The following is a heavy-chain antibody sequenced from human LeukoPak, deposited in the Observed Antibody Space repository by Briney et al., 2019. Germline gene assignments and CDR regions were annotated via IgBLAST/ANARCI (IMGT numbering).Heavy chain of an antibody. CDR3: AKSAPEYYDIRSGADY. Sequence: GGSLRLSCAASGFTFSSYAMSWVRQAPGKGLEWVSAISGSGGSTYYADSVKGRFTISRDNSKNTLYLQMNSLRAEDTAVYYCAKSAPEYYDIRSGADYWGQGTLVTVCS. CDR1: GFTFSSYA. V-gene: IGHV3-23*01. J-gene: IGHJ4*02. D-gene: IGHD3-3*01. CDR2: ISGSGGST.